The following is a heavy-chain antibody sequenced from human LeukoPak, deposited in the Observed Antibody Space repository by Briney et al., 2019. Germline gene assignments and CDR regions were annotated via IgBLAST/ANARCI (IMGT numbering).Heavy chain of an antibody. J-gene: IGHJ5*02. CDR1: GYTFTSYG. V-gene: IGHV1-18*01. CDR3: ARDPHGIYYYDSSGYYWNNWFDP. D-gene: IGHD3-22*01. CDR2: ISAYNGNT. Sequence: ASVKVSCKASGYTFTSYGISWVRQAPGQGLEWMGWISAYNGNTNYAQKLQGRVTMTTDTSTSTAYMELRSLRSDDTAVYYCARDPHGIYYYDSSGYYWNNWFDPWGQGTLVTVSS.